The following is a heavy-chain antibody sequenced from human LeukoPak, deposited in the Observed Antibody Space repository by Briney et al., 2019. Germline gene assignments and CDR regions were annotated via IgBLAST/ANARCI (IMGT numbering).Heavy chain of an antibody. D-gene: IGHD2-8*01. J-gene: IGHJ4*02. CDR1: GGSIGTYY. V-gene: IGHV4-4*07. CDR2: ISTSGTT. Sequence: SEALSLTCTVSGGSIGTYYWSWVRQPAGRGLEWIGRISTSGTTKYNPALKSRVSMSVDASMNQFSLRLNSVTAADTAVYYCARRIESLYYFDYWGQGTLVTVSS. CDR3: ARRIESLYYFDY.